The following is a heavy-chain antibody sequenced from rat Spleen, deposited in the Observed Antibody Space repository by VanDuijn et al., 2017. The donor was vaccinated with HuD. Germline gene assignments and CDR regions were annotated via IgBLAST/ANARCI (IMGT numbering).Heavy chain of an antibody. CDR1: GFTFSDYY. Sequence: EVELVESGGGLVQPGRSMKLSCAASGFTFSDYYMAWVRQAPKKGLEWVASISYEGSSTYYGDSVKGRFTISRDNAKSSLYLQMDSLRSEDTATYYCTTRTRGTFDYWGQGVMVTVSS. D-gene: IGHD4-3*01. J-gene: IGHJ2*01. CDR2: ISYEGSST. CDR3: TTRTRGTFDY. V-gene: IGHV5-22*01.